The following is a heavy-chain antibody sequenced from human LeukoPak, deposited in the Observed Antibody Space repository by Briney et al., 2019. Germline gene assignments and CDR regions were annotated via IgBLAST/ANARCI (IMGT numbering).Heavy chain of an antibody. D-gene: IGHD3-10*01. CDR2: ISYDGSNK. CDR3: ARDLGGGVRGVISFDY. J-gene: IGHJ4*02. Sequence: GGSLRLSCAASGFTFSSYGMHWVRQAPGKGLEWVAVISYDGSNKYYADSVKGRFTISRDNSKNTLYLQMNSLRAEDTAVYYCARDLGGGVRGVISFDYWGQGTLVTVSS. CDR1: GFTFSSYG. V-gene: IGHV3-30*03.